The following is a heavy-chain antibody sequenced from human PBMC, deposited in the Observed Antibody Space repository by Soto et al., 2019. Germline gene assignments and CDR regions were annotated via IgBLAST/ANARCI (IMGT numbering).Heavy chain of an antibody. Sequence: SETLSLTCTVSGGSITNYYWSWIRQPPGKGLEWIGYIYYSGSTYYNPSLKSRVTISVDTSKNQFSLKLSSVTAADTAVYYCARHTPAISISDHWGQGTLVTVSS. CDR1: GGSITNYY. V-gene: IGHV4-59*04. J-gene: IGHJ4*02. CDR3: ARHTPAISISDH. CDR2: IYYSGST. D-gene: IGHD2-15*01.